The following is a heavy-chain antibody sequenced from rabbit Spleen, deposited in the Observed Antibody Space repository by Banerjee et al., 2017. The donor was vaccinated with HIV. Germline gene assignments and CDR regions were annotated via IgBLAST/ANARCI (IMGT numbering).Heavy chain of an antibody. D-gene: IGHD1-1*01. CDR3: ARDRFPYASTSGYGL. CDR2: IDPIFGST. J-gene: IGHJ4*01. V-gene: IGHV1S47*01. CDR1: GFDFSSYG. Sequence: QEQLVESGGGLVQPGGSLQLSCKASGFDFSSYGVSWVRQGPGKGLEWIGYIDPIFGSTVYATWVNGRFSISRDNAQSTVFLQLTSLTAADTATYFCARDRFPYASTSGYGLWGPGTLVTVS.